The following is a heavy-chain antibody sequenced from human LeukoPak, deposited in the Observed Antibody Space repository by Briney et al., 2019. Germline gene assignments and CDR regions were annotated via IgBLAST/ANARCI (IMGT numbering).Heavy chain of an antibody. CDR3: ARSGLTMIVVDRGAFDI. CDR2: IYHSGST. CDR1: GGSISSSNW. Sequence: PSGTLSLTCAVSGGSISSSNWWSWVRQPPGKGLEWIGEIYHSGSTNYNPSLKSRVTISVDKSKNQFSLKLSSVTAADTAVYYCARSGLTMIVVDRGAFDIWGQGTMVTVSS. J-gene: IGHJ3*02. D-gene: IGHD3-22*01. V-gene: IGHV4-4*02.